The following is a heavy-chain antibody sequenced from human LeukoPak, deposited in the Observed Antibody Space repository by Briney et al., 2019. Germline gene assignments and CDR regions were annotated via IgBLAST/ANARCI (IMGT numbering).Heavy chain of an antibody. D-gene: IGHD3-9*01. CDR3: ARDSNILTGYLVYYYGMDV. CDR2: ISWNSGSI. Sequence: PGGSLRLSCAASGFTFDDYAMHWVRQAPGKGLEWVSGISWNSGSIGYADSVRGRFTISRDNAKNSLYLQMNSLRAEDTAVYYCARDSNILTGYLVYYYGMDVWGQGTTVTVSS. V-gene: IGHV3-9*01. J-gene: IGHJ6*02. CDR1: GFTFDDYA.